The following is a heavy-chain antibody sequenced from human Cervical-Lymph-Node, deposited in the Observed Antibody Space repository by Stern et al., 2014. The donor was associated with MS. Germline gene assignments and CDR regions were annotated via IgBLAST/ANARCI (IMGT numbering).Heavy chain of an antibody. J-gene: IGHJ3*02. CDR3: ARDVSSSPDAFDI. V-gene: IGHV6-1*01. D-gene: IGHD6-6*01. Sequence: QVQLQQSGPGLVKPSQTLSLTCAISGDSVSSNSATWSWIRQSPSRGLEWLGRTYHRSRWYYDYAISVKSRVTISPDTSKNQFSLRLNSVTPEDTAVYYCARDVSSSPDAFDIWGQGTMVIGS. CDR1: GDSVSSNSAT. CDR2: TYHRSRWYY.